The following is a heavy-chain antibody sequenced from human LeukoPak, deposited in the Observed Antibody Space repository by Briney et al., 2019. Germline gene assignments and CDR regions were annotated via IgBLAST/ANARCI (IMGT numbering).Heavy chain of an antibody. V-gene: IGHV1-69*04. D-gene: IGHD6-19*01. CDR1: GGTFSSYT. CDR2: IIPILGIA. CDR3: AREASSGWYFGY. J-gene: IGHJ4*02. Sequence: SVKVSCKASGGTFSSYTISWVRQAPGQGLEWMGRIIPILGIANYAQKFQGRVTITADKSTSTAYMELSSLRPEDTAVYYCAREASSGWYFGYWGQGTLVTVSS.